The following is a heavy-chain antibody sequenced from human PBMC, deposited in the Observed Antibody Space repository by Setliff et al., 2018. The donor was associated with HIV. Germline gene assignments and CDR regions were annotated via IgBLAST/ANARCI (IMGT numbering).Heavy chain of an antibody. CDR2: ISSSGSII. D-gene: IGHD4-4*01. CDR3: ARENTVTTSLDY. CDR1: GFTFSSYE. Sequence: GGSLRLSCAASGFTFSSYEMNWVRQAPGKGLEWVSYISSSGSIIKYADSVKGRFTISRDNAKNSLYLQMSSLRADDTAVYYCARENTVTTSLDYWGQGTLVTVSS. V-gene: IGHV3-48*03. J-gene: IGHJ4*02.